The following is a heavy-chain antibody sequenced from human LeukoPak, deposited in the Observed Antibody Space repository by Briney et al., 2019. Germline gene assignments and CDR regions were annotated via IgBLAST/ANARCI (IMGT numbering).Heavy chain of an antibody. CDR1: GFTFNNYW. J-gene: IGHJ6*03. Sequence: AGSLRLSCAASGFTFNNYWMHWVRQAPGKGLVWVSRINSDGSTSYADSVKGRFTISRDNAKNTLYLQMSSLRAEDTAVYYCARETFSSFSMDVWGKGTTVTVSS. CDR3: ARETFSSFSMDV. CDR2: INSDGST. V-gene: IGHV3-74*01. D-gene: IGHD2-15*01.